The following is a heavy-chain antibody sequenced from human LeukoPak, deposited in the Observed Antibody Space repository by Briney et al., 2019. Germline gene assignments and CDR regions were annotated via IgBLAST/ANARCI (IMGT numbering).Heavy chain of an antibody. CDR3: AREGALLWFGESRGTYYYYMDV. CDR2: INWNGGST. D-gene: IGHD3-10*01. J-gene: IGHJ6*03. Sequence: GGSLRLSCAASGFTFSSYGMSWVRQAPGKGLEWVSGINWNGGSTGYADSVKGRFTISRDNAKNSLYLQMNSLRAEDTALYYCAREGALLWFGESRGTYYYYMDVWGKGTTVTVSS. CDR1: GFTFSSYG. V-gene: IGHV3-20*04.